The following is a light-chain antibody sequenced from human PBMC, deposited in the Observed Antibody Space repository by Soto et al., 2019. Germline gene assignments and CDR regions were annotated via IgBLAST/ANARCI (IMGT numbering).Light chain of an antibody. CDR2: AAS. CDR3: QNYNGAPWT. V-gene: IGKV1-27*01. Sequence: DIPMTQSPSSLSASVGDRVTITGRASQGGSNYLVGYQQKPGKVPKLLIYAASTLQSGVPSRFSGSGSGTDFTLTISSLQPEDVATYYCQNYNGAPWTFGQGTKVEIK. CDR1: QGGSNY. J-gene: IGKJ1*01.